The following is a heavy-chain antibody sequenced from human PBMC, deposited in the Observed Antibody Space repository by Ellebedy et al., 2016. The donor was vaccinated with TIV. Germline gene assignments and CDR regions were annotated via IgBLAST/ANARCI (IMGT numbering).Heavy chain of an antibody. CDR1: GFTFSDYG. CDR3: ARKGSGSYYDS. D-gene: IGHD3-10*01. V-gene: IGHV3-30*03. CDR2: ISYEGSNK. Sequence: PGGSLRLSCAASGFTFSDYGMHWVRQAPGKGLEWVAVISYEGSNKYYADSVKGRFTISRDNSDNTLYLQMDSLRAEDTAVYYCARKGSGSYYDSWGQGTLVTVSS. J-gene: IGHJ5*02.